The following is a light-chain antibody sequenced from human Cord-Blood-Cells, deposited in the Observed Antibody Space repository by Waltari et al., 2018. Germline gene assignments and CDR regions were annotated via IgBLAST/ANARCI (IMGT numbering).Light chain of an antibody. V-gene: IGLV2-23*01. Sequence: QSALTQPASVSGSPGQSITISCTGTSSDVGSYNLVSWYQQNPGKAPKLMIYEGSKRPSGVSYCLSCFKSCHTAFLTISGLQAEDEADYYCCSYAVSSTLLFGGVTKLTVL. CDR1: SSDVGSYNL. J-gene: IGLJ3*02. CDR2: EGS. CDR3: CSYAVSSTLL.